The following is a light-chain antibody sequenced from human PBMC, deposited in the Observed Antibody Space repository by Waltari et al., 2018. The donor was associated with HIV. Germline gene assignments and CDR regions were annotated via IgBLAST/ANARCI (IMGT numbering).Light chain of an antibody. CDR2: ARE. J-gene: IGLJ1*01. Sequence: QSVLTQPPSVSAAPGQNVTISCSGSSSNIGNNFVAWYLHLPGTAPKLLIYAREKRPSGIPDRFSGSKSGTSATLGITGLQPGDEADYYCGTWDNSLNAYVFGTGTKVTVL. CDR3: GTWDNSLNAYV. CDR1: SSNIGNNF. V-gene: IGLV1-51*01.